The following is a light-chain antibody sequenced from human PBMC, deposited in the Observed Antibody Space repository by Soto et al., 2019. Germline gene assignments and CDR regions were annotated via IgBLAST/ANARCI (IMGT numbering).Light chain of an antibody. CDR2: EDN. J-gene: IGLJ2*01. CDR1: SGNIASNY. V-gene: IGLV6-57*04. Sequence: LAQPHSMSESPGKTVTISCTRSSGNIASNYVQWYQQRPGSAPTTVIYEDNQRPSGVPDRFSGSIDSSSNSASLTISGLKTEDEAHYYCQSFDNTAVVFGGGTKVTVL. CDR3: QSFDNTAVV.